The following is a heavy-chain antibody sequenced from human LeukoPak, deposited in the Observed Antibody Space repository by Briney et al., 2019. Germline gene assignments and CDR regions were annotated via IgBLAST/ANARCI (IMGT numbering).Heavy chain of an antibody. V-gene: IGHV1-8*01. CDR2: MNPNSGNT. J-gene: IGHJ5*02. CDR1: GYTFTSYD. D-gene: IGHD3-10*01. CDR3: ARGSSGSYLFDP. Sequence: ASVKVPCKASGYTFTSYDINWVRQATGQGLEWMGWMNPNSGNTGYAQKFQGRVTMTRNTSITTAYMELSSLRSEDTAVYYCARGSSGSYLFDPWGQGTLVTVSS.